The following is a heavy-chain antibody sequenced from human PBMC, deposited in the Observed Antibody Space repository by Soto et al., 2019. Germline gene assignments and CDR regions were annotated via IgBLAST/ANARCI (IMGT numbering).Heavy chain of an antibody. CDR1: GYTFSGHA. J-gene: IGHJ5*02. Sequence: ASVKVSCKASGYTFSGHAIHWLRQAPGQRPEWLGWINAGNSKTCYSEKFEGRVTFTRDTVATTVNMELTSLTSEDTAVYYCGRDQSGTGYYVDWFDPWGQGTRVTVSS. D-gene: IGHD3-10*02. CDR2: INAGNSKT. CDR3: GRDQSGTGYYVDWFDP. V-gene: IGHV1-3*01.